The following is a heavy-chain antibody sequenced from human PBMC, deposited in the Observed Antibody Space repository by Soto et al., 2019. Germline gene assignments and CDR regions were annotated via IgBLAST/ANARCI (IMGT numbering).Heavy chain of an antibody. CDR3: ARRHGLDIDAYD. Sequence: PSETLSLTCTFSGRSITGGSISSTTYYWGWMRQPPGKGLEWIASFFIGGNTYYNPSLKSRVTTSVDTSKNQFSLRLSSVTAADTAVHFCARRHGLDIDAYDWGQG. CDR1: GRSITGGSISSTTYY. D-gene: IGHD3-22*01. CDR2: FFIGGNT. V-gene: IGHV4-39*01. J-gene: IGHJ4*02.